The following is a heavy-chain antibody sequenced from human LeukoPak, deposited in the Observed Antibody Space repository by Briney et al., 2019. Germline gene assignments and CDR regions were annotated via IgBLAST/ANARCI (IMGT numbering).Heavy chain of an antibody. V-gene: IGHV1-2*02. CDR3: ARDPRAYCGGDCYSLTYYFDY. CDR1: GSTFTDYY. J-gene: IGHJ4*02. D-gene: IGHD2-21*02. CDR2: INPNSGGT. Sequence: ASVKVSCKASGSTFTDYYMHWVRQAPGQGLEWMGWINPNSGGTNFAQKFQGRVTMTRDTSISTAYMELNRLRSDDTAVYYCARDPRAYCGGDCYSLTYYFDYWGQGTLVTVSS.